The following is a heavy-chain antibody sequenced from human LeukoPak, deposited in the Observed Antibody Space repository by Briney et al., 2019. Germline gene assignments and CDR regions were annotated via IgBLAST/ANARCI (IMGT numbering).Heavy chain of an antibody. Sequence: GGSLRLSCTASGFIFGDYVMSWVRQAPGKGLECVGFIRSKAYGGTAEYAASVKGRFTISRDDSKSIAYLRMNSLKTEDTAVYYCTRSVAAAGNRHFDYWGQGTLVTVSS. J-gene: IGHJ4*02. CDR3: TRSVAAAGNRHFDY. V-gene: IGHV3-49*04. CDR1: GFIFGDYV. CDR2: IRSKAYGGTA. D-gene: IGHD6-13*01.